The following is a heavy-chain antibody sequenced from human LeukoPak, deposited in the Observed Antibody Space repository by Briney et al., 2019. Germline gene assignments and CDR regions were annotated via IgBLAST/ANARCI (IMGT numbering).Heavy chain of an antibody. CDR3: ARGSQLAAGFDY. Sequence: SVKVSCKASGGTFSSYAISWVRQAPGQGLEWMGGIIPIFGTANYAQKFQGRVTITTDESTSTAYMELSSLRSEDTAVYYCARGSQLAAGFDYWGQGTLVTVSS. CDR2: IIPIFGTA. J-gene: IGHJ4*02. CDR1: GGTFSSYA. V-gene: IGHV1-69*05. D-gene: IGHD6-6*01.